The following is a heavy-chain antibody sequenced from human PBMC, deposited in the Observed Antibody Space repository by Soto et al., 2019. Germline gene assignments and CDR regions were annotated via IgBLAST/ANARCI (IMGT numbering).Heavy chain of an antibody. Sequence: SETLSLTCTVSGGSISSSSYYWGWIRQPPGKGLEWIGSIYHSGSTKYNPSLMSRVTILVDKSRNQFSLNLISVTDADTAVYYCARDARGDSSVNNWFDPWGQGILVTVSS. CDR2: IYHSGST. CDR1: GGSISSSSYY. CDR3: ARDARGDSSVNNWFDP. V-gene: IGHV4-39*07. J-gene: IGHJ5*02. D-gene: IGHD3-10*01.